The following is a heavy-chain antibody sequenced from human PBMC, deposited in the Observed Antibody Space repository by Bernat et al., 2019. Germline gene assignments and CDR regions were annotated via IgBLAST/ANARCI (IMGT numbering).Heavy chain of an antibody. CDR3: ARRRSSGWSFDY. CDR2: IYYSGST. D-gene: IGHD6-19*01. V-gene: IGHV4-59*08. Sequence: QVQLQESGPGLLKPSETLSLTCTVSGGSISTYYWNWIRQPPGKGLEWIGYIYYSGSTNYNPSLRGRVTISVDTSKNQFSLKLSSVTAADTAVYYCARRRSSGWSFDYWGQGTLVTVSS. CDR1: GGSISTYY. J-gene: IGHJ4*02.